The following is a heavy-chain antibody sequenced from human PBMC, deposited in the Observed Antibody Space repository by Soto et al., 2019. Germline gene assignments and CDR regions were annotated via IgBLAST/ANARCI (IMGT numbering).Heavy chain of an antibody. Sequence: SETLSLTCTVSGGSISSGGYYWSWIRQHPGKGLEWIGYIYYSGSTYYNPPLKSRVTISVDTSKNQFSLKLSSVTAADTAVYYCARGMYYDFWSGYYTDYYYYGMDVWGQGTTVTVSS. J-gene: IGHJ6*02. CDR1: GGSISSGGYY. CDR2: IYYSGST. D-gene: IGHD3-3*01. V-gene: IGHV4-31*03. CDR3: ARGMYYDFWSGYYTDYYYYGMDV.